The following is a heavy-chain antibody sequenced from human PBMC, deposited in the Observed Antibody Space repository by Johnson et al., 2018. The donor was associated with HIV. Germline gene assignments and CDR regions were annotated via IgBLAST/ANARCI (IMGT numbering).Heavy chain of an antibody. CDR2: IWYDGSEK. J-gene: IGHJ3*02. Sequence: QVQLVESGGGLIQPGGSLRLSCAASGFNFNTYGMHWVRQAPGKGLEWVALIWYDGSEKDYADSVKGRFTISRDNSKNTLFLQMNSLRAEDTAVYYCAKVLTSSTSWLDDAFDICGQGTMVTVSS. V-gene: IGHV3-33*06. D-gene: IGHD6-13*01. CDR3: AKVLTSSTSWLDDAFDI. CDR1: GFNFNTYG.